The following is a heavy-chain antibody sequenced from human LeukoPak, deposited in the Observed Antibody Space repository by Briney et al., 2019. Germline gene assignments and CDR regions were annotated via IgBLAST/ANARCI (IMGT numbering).Heavy chain of an antibody. CDR3: ARDLISAAGTFDY. D-gene: IGHD6-13*01. CDR2: IIPIFGTA. CDR1: GGTFSSYA. J-gene: IGHJ4*02. V-gene: IGHV1-69*13. Sequence: SVKVSCKASGGTFSSYAISWVRQAPGQGLEWMGEIIPIFGTANYAQKFQGRVTITADESTSTAYMELSSLRSEDTAVYYCARDLISAAGTFDYWGQGTLVTVSS.